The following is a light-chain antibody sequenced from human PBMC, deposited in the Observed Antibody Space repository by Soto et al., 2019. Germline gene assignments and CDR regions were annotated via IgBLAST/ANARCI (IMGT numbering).Light chain of an antibody. J-gene: IGKJ1*01. CDR2: GAS. CDR3: QQYASSLT. Sequence: EIVLTQSPGSRSLSLGERATLSCRASQSVDSAFFAGYQQKPGQPPRLLMYGASRRATGIPDRFSGSGSGTDFTLTISRLEPEDFAVYYCQQYASSLTFGQGTKVEI. V-gene: IGKV3-20*01. CDR1: QSVDSAF.